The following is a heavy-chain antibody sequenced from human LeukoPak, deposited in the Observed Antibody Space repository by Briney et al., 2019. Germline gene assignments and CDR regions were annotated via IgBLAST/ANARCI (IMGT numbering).Heavy chain of an antibody. V-gene: IGHV3-9*01. D-gene: IGHD3-9*01. CDR1: GFTFDDYA. J-gene: IGHJ6*02. CDR3: ARDLVVDWSLGYGMDV. CDR2: ISWNSGSI. Sequence: PGRSLRLSCAASGFTFDDYAMHWVRQAPGKGLEWVSGISWNSGSIGYADSVKGRFTISRDNAKNSLYLQMNSLRAEDTALYYCARDLVVDWSLGYGMDVWGQGTTVTVSS.